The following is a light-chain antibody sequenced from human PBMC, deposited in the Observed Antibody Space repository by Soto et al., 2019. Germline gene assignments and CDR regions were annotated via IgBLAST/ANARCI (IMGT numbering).Light chain of an antibody. Sequence: SYELTQAHSVSVSPGQTASITCSGDKLGDKYVYWYQQKPGQSPVLVIHQDKKRPSGIPERFSGSNSGNTATLTISGTQAMDEADFYCQAWDRNTVAFGGGTKVTVL. CDR2: QDK. V-gene: IGLV3-1*01. J-gene: IGLJ2*01. CDR3: QAWDRNTVA. CDR1: KLGDKY.